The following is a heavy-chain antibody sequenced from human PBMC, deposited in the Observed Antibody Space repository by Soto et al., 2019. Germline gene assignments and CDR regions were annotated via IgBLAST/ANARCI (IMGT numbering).Heavy chain of an antibody. J-gene: IGHJ6*02. Sequence: QITSKESGPTRVKPTQTLTLTCTLSGFSLNTAGGGVVWIRQPPGKALEWLALIYWNDDKRYSPSLNNRLTITRDTSRNQVVLTMTNMAPDDTGTYYCAHRPNWGINGLGAWGQGTSVTVSS. V-gene: IGHV2-5*01. CDR3: AHRPNWGINGLGA. CDR1: GFSLNTAGGG. D-gene: IGHD7-27*01. CDR2: IYWNDDK.